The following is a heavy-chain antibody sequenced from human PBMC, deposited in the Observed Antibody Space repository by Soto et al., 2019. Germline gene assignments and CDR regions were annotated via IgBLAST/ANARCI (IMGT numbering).Heavy chain of an antibody. V-gene: IGHV4-31*03. CDR3: ARARGGDYVDY. CDR2: IYYTGST. J-gene: IGHJ4*02. D-gene: IGHD3-16*01. Sequence: QVQLQESGPGLVKPSQTLSLTCTVSGGSISRGGYYWTRIRQHPGKGLEWVGYIYYTGSTYYNPSLKSRVSISVDTSKNQFSLRLSSVTAADTAVYYCARARGGDYVDYWGQGTLVTVSS. CDR1: GGSISRGGYY.